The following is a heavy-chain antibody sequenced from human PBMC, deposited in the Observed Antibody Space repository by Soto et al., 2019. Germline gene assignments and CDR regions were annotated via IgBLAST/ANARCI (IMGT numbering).Heavy chain of an antibody. V-gene: IGHV3-15*01. CDR3: TTREYYYGSGSYYLDAFDI. CDR2: IKSKTDGGTT. Sequence: GGSLRLSCAASGFTFSNAWMSWVRQAPGKGLEWVGRIKSKTDGGTTDYAAPVKGRFTISRDDSKNTLYLQMNSLTTEDTAVYYCTTREYYYGSGSYYLDAFDIWGQGTMVTVSS. J-gene: IGHJ3*02. D-gene: IGHD3-10*01. CDR1: GFTFSNAW.